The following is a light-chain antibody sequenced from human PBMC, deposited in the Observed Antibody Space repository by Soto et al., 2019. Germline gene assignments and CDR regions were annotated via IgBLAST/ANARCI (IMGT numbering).Light chain of an antibody. CDR2: WAS. CDR3: QQYYSTPRT. CDR1: QSVLYSSNNKSY. J-gene: IGKJ1*01. Sequence: DIVMTQSPDSLAVSLGERATVNCKSSQSVLYSSNNKSYLAWYQQKPGQPPKLLIYWASTRESGVPDRFSGSGSGTDFTLTISSLQAEDVAVYYCQQYYSTPRTFGQGTKVGMK. V-gene: IGKV4-1*01.